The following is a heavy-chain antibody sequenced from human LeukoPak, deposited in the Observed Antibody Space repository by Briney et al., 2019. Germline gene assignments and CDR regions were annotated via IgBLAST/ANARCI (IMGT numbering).Heavy chain of an antibody. J-gene: IGHJ4*02. D-gene: IGHD3-22*01. CDR2: ISNDGINK. Sequence: GRSLRLSCATSGFTFSIYAMQWVRQAPGKGLEWVALISNDGINKYYAASVKGRFTISRDNSKNTLFLQMYSLRDEDTAVYYCARDPSSGYYYYFDYWGQGTLVTVSS. CDR1: GFTFSIYA. CDR3: ARDPSSGYYYYFDY. V-gene: IGHV3-30*14.